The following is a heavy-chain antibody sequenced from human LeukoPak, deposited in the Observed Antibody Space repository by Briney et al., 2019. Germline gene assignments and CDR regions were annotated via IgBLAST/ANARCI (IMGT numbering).Heavy chain of an antibody. V-gene: IGHV4-34*01. CDR2: INHSGST. Sequence: SETLSLTCAVYGGSFSGYYWSWIRQPPGKGLEWIGEINHSGSTNYNPSLKSRVTTSVDTSKNQFSLKLSSVTAADTAVYYCARFGSTPGPWGQGTLVTVSS. CDR3: ARFGSTPGP. D-gene: IGHD3-10*01. J-gene: IGHJ4*02. CDR1: GGSFSGYY.